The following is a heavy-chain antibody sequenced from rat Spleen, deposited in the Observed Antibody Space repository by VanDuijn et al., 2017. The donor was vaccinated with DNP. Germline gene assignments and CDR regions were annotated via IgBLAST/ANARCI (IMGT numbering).Heavy chain of an antibody. J-gene: IGHJ4*01. CDR1: GFTFSDYN. V-gene: IGHV5-7*01. CDR3: ATFGGRDA. Sequence: EVQLVESGGGLVQPGRSLKLSCAASGFTFSDYNMAWVRQAPKKGLEWVATISYDGSSTYYRDSVKGRFTISRDNAKSTLYLQIDSLRSEDTATYYCATFGGRDAWGQGTSVTVSS. CDR2: ISYDGSST. D-gene: IGHD4-3*01.